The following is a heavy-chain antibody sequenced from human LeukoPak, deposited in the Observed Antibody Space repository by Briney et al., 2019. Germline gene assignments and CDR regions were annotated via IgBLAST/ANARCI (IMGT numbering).Heavy chain of an antibody. CDR2: LYYRVSA. Sequence: SETLSLTCSVSGGSISSYYWSWIRQPPGQGLEWIGYLYYRVSATYNPSLKSRVTISVDTSKNQFSLRLSSVTAADTAVYYCARLGGGAGGGTFYFDYWGQGTLVTVSS. CDR3: ARLGGGAGGGTFYFDY. V-gene: IGHV4-59*08. CDR1: GGSISSYY. J-gene: IGHJ4*02. D-gene: IGHD1-1*01.